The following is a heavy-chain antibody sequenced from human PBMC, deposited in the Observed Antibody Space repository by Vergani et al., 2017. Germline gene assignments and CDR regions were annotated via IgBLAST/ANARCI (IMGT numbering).Heavy chain of an antibody. CDR2: IYWNDDK. J-gene: IGHJ4*02. V-gene: IGHV2-5*01. Sequence: QITLKESGPTLVKPTQTLTLTCTFSGFSLSTSGVGVGWIRQPPGKALEWLALIYWNDDKRYSPSLKSRLTITKDTSKNQVVLTMTNIDPVDTATYYCAHRRLSSSWYSSYFDYWGQGTLVTVSS. CDR1: GFSLSTSGVG. D-gene: IGHD6-13*01. CDR3: AHRRLSSSWYSSYFDY.